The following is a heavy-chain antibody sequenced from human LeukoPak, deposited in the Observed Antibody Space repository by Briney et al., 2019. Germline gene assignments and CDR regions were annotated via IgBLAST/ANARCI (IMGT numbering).Heavy chain of an antibody. CDR3: ALTYSSSWYSGYYYGMDV. Sequence: SETLSLTCTVSGGSISSYYWSWIRQPPGKGLEWIGYIYCSGSTNYNPSLKSRVTISVDTSKNQFSLKLSSVTAADTAVYYCALTYSSSWYSGYYYGMDVWGQGTTVTVSS. D-gene: IGHD6-13*01. J-gene: IGHJ6*02. V-gene: IGHV4-59*12. CDR1: GGSISSYY. CDR2: IYCSGST.